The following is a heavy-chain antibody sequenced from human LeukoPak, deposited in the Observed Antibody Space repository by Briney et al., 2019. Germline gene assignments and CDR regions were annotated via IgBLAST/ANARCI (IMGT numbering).Heavy chain of an antibody. CDR2: ISYDGSNK. CDR1: GFTFSSYG. Sequence: GGSLRLSCAASGFTFSSYGMHWVRQAPGKGLEWVAVISYDGSNKYYADSVKGRFTISRDNSKNTLYLQMNSLRAEDTAVYYCARDLSSGRPGYWGQGTLVTVSS. CDR3: ARDLSSGRPGY. J-gene: IGHJ4*02. D-gene: IGHD6-19*01. V-gene: IGHV3-30*03.